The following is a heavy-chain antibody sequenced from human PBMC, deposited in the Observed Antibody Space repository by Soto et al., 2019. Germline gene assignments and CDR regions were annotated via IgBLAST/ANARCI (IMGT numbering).Heavy chain of an antibody. Sequence: SVKVSCKASGFTFTSSAVQWVREARGQRLEWIGWIVVGSGNTNYAQKFQERVTITRDMSTSTAYMELSSLRSEDTAVYYCARDHITMFRGVIMPAGLFDPWGQRTLVTVSS. CDR2: IVVGSGNT. D-gene: IGHD3-10*01. V-gene: IGHV1-58*01. CDR1: GFTFTSSA. CDR3: ARDHITMFRGVIMPAGLFDP. J-gene: IGHJ5*02.